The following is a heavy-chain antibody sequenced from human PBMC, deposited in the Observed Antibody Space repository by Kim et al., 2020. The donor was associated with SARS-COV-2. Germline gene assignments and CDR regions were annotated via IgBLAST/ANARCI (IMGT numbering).Heavy chain of an antibody. CDR3: ARDLGYAFDY. V-gene: IGHV3-48*04. Sequence: GGSLRLSCAASGFTFSSYSMHWVRQAPGKGLEWISYIRFSGGAIFYADSVRGRFTISTDDAKNSLYLQMNSLRAEDTAVYYCARDLGYAFDYWGQGSLVTVSS. D-gene: IGHD3-16*01. CDR1: GFTFSSYS. J-gene: IGHJ4*02. CDR2: IRFSGGAI.